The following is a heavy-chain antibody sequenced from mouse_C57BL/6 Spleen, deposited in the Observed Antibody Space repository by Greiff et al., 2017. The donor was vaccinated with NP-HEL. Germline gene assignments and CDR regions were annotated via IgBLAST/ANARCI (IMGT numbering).Heavy chain of an antibody. D-gene: IGHD3-2*02. CDR1: GFTFSDYG. CDR3: ARTDSSGYVDYAMDY. J-gene: IGHJ4*01. V-gene: IGHV5-17*01. Sequence: EVHLVESGGGLVKPGGSLKLSCAASGFTFSDYGMHWVRQAPEKGLEWVAYISSGSSTIYYADTVKGRFPISRDNAKNTLFLQMTSLRSEDTAMYYCARTDSSGYVDYAMDYWGQGTSVTVSS. CDR2: ISSGSSTI.